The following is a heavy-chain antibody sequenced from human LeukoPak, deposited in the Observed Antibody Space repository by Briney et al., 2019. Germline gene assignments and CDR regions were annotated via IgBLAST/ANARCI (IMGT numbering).Heavy chain of an antibody. V-gene: IGHV4-38-2*01. CDR3: ARARDGYGLAFDY. D-gene: IGHD5-24*01. J-gene: IGHJ4*02. CDR2: IYHSGST. CDR1: GYSISSGYY. Sequence: PSETLSLTCAVSGYSISSGYYWGWIRPPPGKGLEWIGSIYHSGSTYYNPSLKSRVTISVDTSKNQFSLKLSSVTAAAPPVYYFARARDGYGLAFDYWGQGTLVTVSS.